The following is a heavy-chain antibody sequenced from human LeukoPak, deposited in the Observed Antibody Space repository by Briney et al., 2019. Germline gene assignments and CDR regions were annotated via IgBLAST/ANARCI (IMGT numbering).Heavy chain of an antibody. CDR1: GFTFSSYA. CDR2: ISGSGGST. J-gene: IGHJ5*02. CDR3: AKVSYCSSTSCYVFDP. V-gene: IGHV3-23*01. Sequence: GGSLRLSCAASGFTFSSYAMSWVRQAPGRGLEWVSAISGSGGSTYYADSVKGRFTISRDNSKNTLYLQMNSLRAEDTAVYYCAKVSYCSSTSCYVFDPWGQGTLVTVSS. D-gene: IGHD2-2*01.